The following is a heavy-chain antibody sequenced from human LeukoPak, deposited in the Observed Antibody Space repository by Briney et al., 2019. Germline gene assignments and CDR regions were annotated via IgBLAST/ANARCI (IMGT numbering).Heavy chain of an antibody. CDR1: GFTFSSYG. D-gene: IGHD3-22*01. J-gene: IGHJ5*02. Sequence: GGSLRLSCAASGFTFSSYGMHWLRQAPGKGLEWVAVIWYDGSNKYYAHSVKGRFTISRDNSKNTLYLQMNSLRAEDTAVYYCARDRLSSGYYDPWGQGTLVTVSS. CDR3: ARDRLSSGYYDP. V-gene: IGHV3-33*01. CDR2: IWYDGSNK.